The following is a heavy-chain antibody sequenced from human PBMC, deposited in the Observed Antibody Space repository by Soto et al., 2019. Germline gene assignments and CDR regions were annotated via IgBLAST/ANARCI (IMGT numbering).Heavy chain of an antibody. D-gene: IGHD6-19*01. V-gene: IGHV3-74*01. CDR2: INSDGSST. CDR3: ARDRGSSGWYSRYFRH. CDR1: GFTFSSYW. J-gene: IGHJ1*01. Sequence: EVQLVESGGGLVQPGGSLRLSCAASGFTFSSYWMHWVRQAPGKGLVWVSRINSDGSSTSYADSVKGRFTISRDNAKNTLYLQMNSLRAEDTAVYYCARDRGSSGWYSRYFRHWGQGTLVTVSS.